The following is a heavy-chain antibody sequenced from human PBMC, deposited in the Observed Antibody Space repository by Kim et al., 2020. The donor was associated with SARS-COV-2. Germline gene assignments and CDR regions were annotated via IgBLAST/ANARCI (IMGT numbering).Heavy chain of an antibody. D-gene: IGHD1-20*01. V-gene: IGHV1-18*01. J-gene: IGHJ4*02. CDR3: AKSGPSITGFDY. CDR2: T. Sequence: TTYAQKLKGRLTMTTVTSTSTVYMELRSLRSDDTAIYYCAKSGPSITGFDYWGQGTLVTVSS.